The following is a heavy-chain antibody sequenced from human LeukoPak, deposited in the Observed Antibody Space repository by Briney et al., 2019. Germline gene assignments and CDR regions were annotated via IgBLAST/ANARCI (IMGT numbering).Heavy chain of an antibody. CDR2: ISGSGGST. D-gene: IGHD6-19*01. J-gene: IGHJ5*02. Sequence: PGGSLRLSCAASGLTFSSYAMSWVRQAPGKGLEWVSAISGSGGSTYYADSVKGRFTISRDNSKNTLYLQMNSLRAEDTAVYYCVGGYNSGYYNWFDPWGQGTLVTVSP. CDR1: GLTFSSYA. V-gene: IGHV3-23*01. CDR3: VGGYNSGYYNWFDP.